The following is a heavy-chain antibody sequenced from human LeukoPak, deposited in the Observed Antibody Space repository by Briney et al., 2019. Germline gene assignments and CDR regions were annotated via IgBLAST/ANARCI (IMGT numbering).Heavy chain of an antibody. CDR2: INHSGIT. CDR3: ARSGDYIKEGFDY. Sequence: PSETLSLTCAVSGYSIRSGHYWGWIRQSPGKWLEWIGSINHSGITEYNPSLKSRVTLSVDTSKNQFSLQLRSVTAADRALYYCARSGDYIKEGFDYWGQGTQVTVSS. V-gene: IGHV4-38-2*01. J-gene: IGHJ4*02. CDR1: GYSIRSGHY. D-gene: IGHD3-22*01.